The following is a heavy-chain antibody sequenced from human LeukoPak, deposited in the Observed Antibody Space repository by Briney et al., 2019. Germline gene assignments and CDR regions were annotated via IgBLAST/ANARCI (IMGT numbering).Heavy chain of an antibody. D-gene: IGHD2-2*02. CDR2: INHSGST. V-gene: IGHV4-34*01. CDR3: ARAPYCSSTSCYIHQGDYYYYGMDV. CDR1: GGSFSGYY. Sequence: KPSETLSLTCAVYGGSFSGYYWSWIRQPPGKGLEWIGEINHSGSTNYNPSLKSRVTISVDTSKNQFSLKLSSVTAADTAVYYCARAPYCSSTSCYIHQGDYYYYGMDVWGQGTTVTVSS. J-gene: IGHJ6*02.